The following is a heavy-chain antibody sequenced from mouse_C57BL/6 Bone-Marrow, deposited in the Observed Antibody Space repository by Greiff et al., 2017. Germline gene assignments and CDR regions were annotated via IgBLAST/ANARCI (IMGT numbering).Heavy chain of an antibody. CDR3: ARISRAY. Sequence: QVQLKQSGPGLVQPSQSLSITCTVSGFSLTSYGVHWVRQSPGKGLEWLGVIWSGGSTDYNAAFISRLSISKDNSKSQVFFKMNSLQADDTAIYYCARISRAYWGQGTLVTVSA. J-gene: IGHJ3*01. CDR1: GFSLTSYG. CDR2: IWSGGST. V-gene: IGHV2-2*01.